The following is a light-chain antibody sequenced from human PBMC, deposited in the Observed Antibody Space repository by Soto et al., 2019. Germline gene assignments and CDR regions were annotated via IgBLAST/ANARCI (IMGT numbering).Light chain of an antibody. V-gene: IGKV3-20*01. CDR1: QSVDSHY. CDR3: EQHVRTPLT. CDR2: AAF. J-gene: IGKJ2*01. Sequence: EIVLTQSPGTLSLSPGERATLSCRASQSVDSHYLAWYHQRPGQAPRLLISAAFRRASGIPDRFGGSGSGTDFTLSISRLEPADFGMYYCEQHVRTPLTFSQGTKLEIK.